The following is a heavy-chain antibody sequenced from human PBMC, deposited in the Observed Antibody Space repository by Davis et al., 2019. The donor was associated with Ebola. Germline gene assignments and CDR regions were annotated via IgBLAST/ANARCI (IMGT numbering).Heavy chain of an antibody. V-gene: IGHV3-33*01. J-gene: IGHJ3*02. CDR3: VSSIASIGTRAGEDVFDI. CDR1: GFTFSSYG. CDR2: IWYDGSNK. D-gene: IGHD6-6*01. Sequence: PGGSLRLSCAASGFTFSSYGMHWVRQAPGKGLEWVAVIWYDGSNKYYADSVKGRFTISRDNSKNTLYLQMNSLRAEDTAVYYCVSSIASIGTRAGEDVFDIWGQGTMVTVSS.